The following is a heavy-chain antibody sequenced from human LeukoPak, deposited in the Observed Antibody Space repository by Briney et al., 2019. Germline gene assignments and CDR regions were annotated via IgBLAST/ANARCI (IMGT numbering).Heavy chain of an antibody. Sequence: PSETLSLNCVVSGYSISSGYYWGWIRRPPGKRLEWIASFYHSDSTYYNPSLKSRVTISVDTSKNHFSLKLSSVTAADTAVYYCVRDRGSSGYFSGWFDAWGHGTLVTVSS. D-gene: IGHD6-19*01. CDR1: GYSISSGYY. J-gene: IGHJ5*01. CDR2: FYHSDST. CDR3: VRDRGSSGYFSGWFDA. V-gene: IGHV4-38-2*02.